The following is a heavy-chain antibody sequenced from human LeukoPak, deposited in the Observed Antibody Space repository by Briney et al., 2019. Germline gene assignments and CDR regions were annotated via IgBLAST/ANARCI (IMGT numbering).Heavy chain of an antibody. V-gene: IGHV1-69*13. J-gene: IGHJ4*02. Sequence: SVKVSCKASGGTFSSYAISWVRQAPGQGLEWMGGIIPIFGTANYAQKFQGRVTITADESTSTAYMELSSLRSEDTAVYYCARHPRITIFGVVIQAYFDYWGQGTLVTVSS. D-gene: IGHD3-3*01. CDR1: GGTFSSYA. CDR2: IIPIFGTA. CDR3: ARHPRITIFGVVIQAYFDY.